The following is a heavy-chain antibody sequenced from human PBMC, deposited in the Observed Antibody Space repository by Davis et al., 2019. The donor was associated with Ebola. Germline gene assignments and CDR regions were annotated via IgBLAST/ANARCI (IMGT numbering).Heavy chain of an antibody. CDR2: ISYDGSNK. V-gene: IGHV3-30*03. CDR3: ARDLRARYRITIFGVVTPPDRLYGMDV. D-gene: IGHD3-3*01. CDR1: GFTFSSYG. Sequence: GESLKISCAASGFTFSSYGMHWVRQAPGKGLEWVAVISYDGSNKYYADSVKGRFTISRDNSKNSLYLQMNSLRAEDTAVYYCARDLRARYRITIFGVVTPPDRLYGMDVWGQGTTVTVSS. J-gene: IGHJ6*02.